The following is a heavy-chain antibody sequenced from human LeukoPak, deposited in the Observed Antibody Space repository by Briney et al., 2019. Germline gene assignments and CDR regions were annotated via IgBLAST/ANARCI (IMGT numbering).Heavy chain of an antibody. CDR1: GFTFSSYA. CDR3: ARDPRRITMVRGVTYFDY. J-gene: IGHJ4*02. V-gene: IGHV3-30-3*01. D-gene: IGHD3-10*01. CDR2: ISYDGSNK. Sequence: GGSLRLSCAASGFTFSSYAMHWVRQAPGKGLEWVSVISYDGSNKYYADSVKGRFTISRDNSKNTLYLQMKSLRAEDTAVYYCARDPRRITMVRGVTYFDYWGQGTLVTVSS.